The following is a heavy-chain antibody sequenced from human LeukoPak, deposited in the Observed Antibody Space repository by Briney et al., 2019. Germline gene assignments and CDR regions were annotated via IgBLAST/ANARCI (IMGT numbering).Heavy chain of an antibody. Sequence: ASVKVSCKASGGTFISYAISWVRQAPGQGLEWMGGVIPIFGTANYAQKFQGRVTITADESTSTAYMELSSLRSEDTAVYYCARSSGYYYHYFDYWGQGTLVTVSS. J-gene: IGHJ4*02. D-gene: IGHD3-22*01. CDR1: GGTFISYA. V-gene: IGHV1-69*13. CDR3: ARSSGYYYHYFDY. CDR2: VIPIFGTA.